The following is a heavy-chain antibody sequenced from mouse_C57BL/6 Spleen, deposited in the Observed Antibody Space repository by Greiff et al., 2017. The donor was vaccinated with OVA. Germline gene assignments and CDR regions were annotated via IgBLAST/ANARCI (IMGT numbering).Heavy chain of an antibody. D-gene: IGHD1-1*01. V-gene: IGHV5-4*01. J-gene: IGHJ2*01. Sequence: EVHLVESGGGLVKPGGSLKLSCAASGFTFSSYAMSWVRQTPEKRLEWVATISDGGSYTYYPDNVKGRFTISRYNAKSNLYLQMSHLKSEDTAMYYCARVHYGSGESLYYFDYWGQGTTLTVSS. CDR2: ISDGGSYT. CDR3: ARVHYGSGESLYYFDY. CDR1: GFTFSSYA.